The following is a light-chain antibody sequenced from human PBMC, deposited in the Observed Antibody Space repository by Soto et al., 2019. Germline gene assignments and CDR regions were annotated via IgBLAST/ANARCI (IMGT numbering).Light chain of an antibody. J-gene: IGKJ4*01. Sequence: DIQMTQSPSTLSASVGDRVTITCRASQSISSRLAWYQQKPGKAPKLLIYDASSLESGVPSRFSGSGSGTEFTLTISSLQPDDFATYYCQQYNSYSPVLTFGGGTKVEIK. V-gene: IGKV1-5*01. CDR2: DAS. CDR3: QQYNSYSPVLT. CDR1: QSISSR.